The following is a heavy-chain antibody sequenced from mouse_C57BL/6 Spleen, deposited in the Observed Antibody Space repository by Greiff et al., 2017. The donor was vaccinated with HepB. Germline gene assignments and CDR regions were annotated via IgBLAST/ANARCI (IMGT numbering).Heavy chain of an antibody. D-gene: IGHD2-1*01. J-gene: IGHJ2*01. CDR1: GFNIKDDY. CDR2: IDPENGDT. Sequence: EVQLQQSGAELVRPGASVKLSCTASGFNIKDDYMHWVKQRPEQGLEWIGWIDPENGDTEYASKFQGKATITADTSSNTAYLQLSSLTSEDTAVYYCTTKGNYVPLDYWGQGTTLTVSS. V-gene: IGHV14-4*01. CDR3: TTKGNYVPLDY.